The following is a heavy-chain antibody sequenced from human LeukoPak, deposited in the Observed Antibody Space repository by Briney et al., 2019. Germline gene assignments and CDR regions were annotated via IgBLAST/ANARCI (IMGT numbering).Heavy chain of an antibody. D-gene: IGHD5-18*01. J-gene: IGHJ4*02. CDR3: ARARVDSAMTNDY. Sequence: GGSLRLSCEASGFAFSTHPMNWVRKAPGKGLEWVSCIRSGNSRIYYRDSVKGRFTISRDNARDLLYLQMNSLTAEDTAIYYCARARVDSAMTNDYWGQGILVTVSS. CDR2: IRSGNSRI. V-gene: IGHV3-21*06. CDR1: GFAFSTHP.